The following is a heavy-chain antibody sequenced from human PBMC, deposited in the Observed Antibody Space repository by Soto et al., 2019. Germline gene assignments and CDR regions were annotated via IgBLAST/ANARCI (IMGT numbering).Heavy chain of an antibody. CDR2: IIPIFGTA. V-gene: IGHV1-69*13. D-gene: IGHD3-22*01. Sequence: SVKVSCKASGGTFSSYAISWVRQAPGQGLEWMGGIIPIFGTANYAQKFQGRVTITADESTSTAYMELRSLRSEDTAVYYCARVFDSSGYRHDDAFDIWGQGTMVTV. CDR1: GGTFSSYA. CDR3: ARVFDSSGYRHDDAFDI. J-gene: IGHJ3*02.